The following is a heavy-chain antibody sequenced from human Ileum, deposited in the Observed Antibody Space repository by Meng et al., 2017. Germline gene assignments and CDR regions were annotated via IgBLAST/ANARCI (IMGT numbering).Heavy chain of an antibody. J-gene: IGHJ5*02. CDR3: AASLDGNRFDP. CDR2: IFDTGPP. V-gene: IGHV4-30-4*01. Sequence: VQLQESGPGLVKSSQTLSLTCTGSGGSISSGDYYWSWIRQPPGKGLEWIGYIFDTGPPSYSPPLRSRPSISMDTSKNQFSLRLTSVSAADTAVYYCAASLDGNRFDPWGQGTLVTVSS. D-gene: IGHD1-26*01. CDR1: GGSISSGDYY.